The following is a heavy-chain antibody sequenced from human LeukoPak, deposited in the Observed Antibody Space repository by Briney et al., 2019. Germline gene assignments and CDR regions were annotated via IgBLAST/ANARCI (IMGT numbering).Heavy chain of an antibody. CDR2: ISGSGGST. D-gene: IGHD6-19*01. V-gene: IGHV3-23*01. CDR1: GFTFSSYG. Sequence: GGTLRLSCAASGFTFSSYGMSWVRQAPGKGLEWVSAISGSGGSTYYADSVKGRFTISRDNSKNTLYLQMNSLRAEDTAVYYCARDLGYSSGPNYWGQGTRVTVSS. J-gene: IGHJ4*02. CDR3: ARDLGYSSGPNY.